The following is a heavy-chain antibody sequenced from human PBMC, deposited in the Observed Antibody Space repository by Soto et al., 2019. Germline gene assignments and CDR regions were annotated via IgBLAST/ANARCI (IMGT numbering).Heavy chain of an antibody. D-gene: IGHD3-10*01. CDR3: ASGSGSYPKYNWFDP. CDR2: ISGSGGDT. Sequence: EVQLLEAGGGSVQPGGSLRLSCAASGFTFSSYAMTWVRQAPGKGLEWVSAISGSGGDTYYADSVKGCFTISRDNSRNTLYLQMNSLRAEDTAVYYCASGSGSYPKYNWFDPWGQGTLVTVSS. V-gene: IGHV3-23*01. CDR1: GFTFSSYA. J-gene: IGHJ5*02.